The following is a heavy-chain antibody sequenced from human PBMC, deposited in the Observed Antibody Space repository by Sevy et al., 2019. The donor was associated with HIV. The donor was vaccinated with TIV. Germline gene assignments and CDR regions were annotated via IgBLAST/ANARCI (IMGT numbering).Heavy chain of an antibody. D-gene: IGHD6-19*01. V-gene: IGHV4-30-2*01. Sequence: SETLSLTCAVSGGSISSGGYSWSWIRQPPGKGLEWIGYIYHSGSTYYNPSLKSRVTISVDRSKNQFSLKLSSVTAADTAVYYCATGSSGRYYYYYGMDVWGQGTTVTFSS. CDR1: GGSISSGGYS. CDR2: IYHSGST. J-gene: IGHJ6*02. CDR3: ATGSSGRYYYYYGMDV.